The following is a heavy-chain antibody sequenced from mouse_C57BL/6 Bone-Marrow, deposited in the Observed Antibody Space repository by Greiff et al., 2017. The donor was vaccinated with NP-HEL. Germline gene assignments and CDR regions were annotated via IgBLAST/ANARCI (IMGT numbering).Heavy chain of an antibody. J-gene: IGHJ4*01. V-gene: IGHV5-4*01. D-gene: IGHD1-1*01. CDR3: ARSITTVVAEGYAMDY. CDR2: ISGGGSYT. CDR1: GFTFSSYA. Sequence: EVQGVESGGGLVKPGGSLKLSCAASGFTFSSYAMSWVRQTPEKRLEWVATISGGGSYTYYPDNVKGRFTISRDNAKNTLYLQMSHLTSEDTAMYYCARSITTVVAEGYAMDYWGQGTSVTVSS.